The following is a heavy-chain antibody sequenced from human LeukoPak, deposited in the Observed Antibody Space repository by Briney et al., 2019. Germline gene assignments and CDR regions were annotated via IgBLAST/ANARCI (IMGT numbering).Heavy chain of an antibody. CDR2: LSAYNGNT. D-gene: IGHD3-10*01. J-gene: IGHJ4*02. V-gene: IGHV1-18*01. CDR3: ARGFLGFGESD. CDR1: GYTFTSYG. Sequence: ASVKVSCKASGYTFTSYGISWVRQAPGQGLEWMGWLSAYNGNTNYAQKLQGRVTMTTDTSTSTAYMELSSLRSEDTAVYYCARGFLGFGESDWGQGTLVTVSS.